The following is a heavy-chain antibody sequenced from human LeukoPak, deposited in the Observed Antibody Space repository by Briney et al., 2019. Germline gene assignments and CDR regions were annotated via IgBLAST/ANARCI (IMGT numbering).Heavy chain of an antibody. Sequence: SVKVSCKASGGAFSSYAISWVRQAPGQGLEWMGGIIPIFGTANYAQKFQGRVTITADESTSTAYMELSSLRSEDTAVYYCASYQSFWSGYERYAFDIWGQGTMVTVSS. CDR2: IIPIFGTA. CDR1: GGAFSSYA. CDR3: ASYQSFWSGYERYAFDI. D-gene: IGHD3-3*01. J-gene: IGHJ3*02. V-gene: IGHV1-69*13.